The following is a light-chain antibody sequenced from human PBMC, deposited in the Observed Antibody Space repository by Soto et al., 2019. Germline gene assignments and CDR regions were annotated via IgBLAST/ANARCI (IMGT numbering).Light chain of an antibody. J-gene: IGKJ4*01. CDR2: DAS. CDR3: QQRSNWPLT. CDR1: QSVSSY. V-gene: IGKV3-11*01. Sequence: EIVLTQSPATLSLSPGERATLSCRASQSVSSYLAWYQQKPGQAPRLLIYDASNRATGIPARFSVSGSGTDSTLTISSLEPEDFAVYYCQQRSNWPLTFGGGTKVEIK.